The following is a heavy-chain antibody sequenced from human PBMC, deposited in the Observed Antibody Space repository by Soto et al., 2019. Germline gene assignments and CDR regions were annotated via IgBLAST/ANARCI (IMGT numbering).Heavy chain of an antibody. D-gene: IGHD3-22*01. CDR2: IIPIFGTA. CDR3: ARRPYYYDSSVRPGWAFDY. V-gene: IGHV1-69*12. Sequence: QVQLVQSGAEVKKPGSSVKVSCKASGGTFSSYAISWVRQAPGQGLEWMGGIIPIFGTANYAQKFQGRVTITADESTSTAYMELSSLRSEDTAVYYCARRPYYYDSSVRPGWAFDYWGQGTLVTVSS. CDR1: GGTFSSYA. J-gene: IGHJ4*02.